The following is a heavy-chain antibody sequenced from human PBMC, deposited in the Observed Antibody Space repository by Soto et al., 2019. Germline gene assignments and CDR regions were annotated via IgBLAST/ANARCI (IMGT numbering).Heavy chain of an antibody. CDR1: GFTFSSYA. D-gene: IGHD6-13*01. J-gene: IGHJ6*02. CDR3: ARDRAAEYYYYYGMDV. Sequence: GGSLRLSCAASGFTFSSYAMHWVRQAPGKGLEWVAVISYDGSNKYYADSVKGRFTISRDNSKNTLYLQMNSLRAEDTAVYYCARDRAAEYYYYYGMDVWGQGTTVTVSS. V-gene: IGHV3-30-3*01. CDR2: ISYDGSNK.